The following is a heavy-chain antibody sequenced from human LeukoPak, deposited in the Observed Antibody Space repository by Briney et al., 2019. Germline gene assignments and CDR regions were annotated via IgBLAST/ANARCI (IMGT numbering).Heavy chain of an antibody. Sequence: PSETLSPTCTVSGGSISSYYWSWIRQPAGKGLEWIGRIYTSGSTNYNPSLKSRVTMSVDTSKNQFSLKLSSVTAADTAVYYCARSHCSGGSCYKYYFDYWGQGTLVTVSS. CDR2: IYTSGST. CDR1: GGSISSYY. J-gene: IGHJ4*02. V-gene: IGHV4-4*07. D-gene: IGHD2-15*01. CDR3: ARSHCSGGSCYKYYFDY.